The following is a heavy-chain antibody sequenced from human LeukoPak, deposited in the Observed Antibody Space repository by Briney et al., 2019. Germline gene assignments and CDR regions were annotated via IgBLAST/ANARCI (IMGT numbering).Heavy chain of an antibody. CDR3: ATDVDTAMAPGGY. J-gene: IGHJ4*02. D-gene: IGHD5-18*01. CDR1: GFTFDDYG. V-gene: IGHV3-20*04. Sequence: GSLRLSCAASGFTFDDYGMSWVRQAPGKGLEWVSGINWNGGSTGYADSVKGRFTISRDNSKNTLYLQMNSLRAEDTAVYYCATDVDTAMAPGGYWGQGTLVTVSS. CDR2: INWNGGST.